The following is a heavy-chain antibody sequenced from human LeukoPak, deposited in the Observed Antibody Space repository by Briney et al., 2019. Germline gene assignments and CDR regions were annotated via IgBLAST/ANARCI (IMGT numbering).Heavy chain of an antibody. CDR2: IYHSGST. D-gene: IGHD3-22*01. V-gene: IGHV4-38-2*01. Sequence: SETLSLTCAVSGYSISSGYYWGWIRQLPGKGLEWIGSIYHSGSTYYNPSLKSRVTISVDTSKSQFSLKLSSVTAADTAVYYCARQDYYESSVIGAFDIWGQGTMVTVSS. CDR3: ARQDYYESSVIGAFDI. J-gene: IGHJ3*02. CDR1: GYSISSGYY.